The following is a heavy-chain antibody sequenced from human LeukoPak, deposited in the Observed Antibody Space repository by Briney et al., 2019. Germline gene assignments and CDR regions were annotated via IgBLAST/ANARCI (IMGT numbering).Heavy chain of an antibody. CDR3: AREGRRFGGNYYGMDV. V-gene: IGHV4-31*03. J-gene: IGHJ6*02. Sequence: SQTLSLTCTVSGGSISSGGYYWSWIRQHPGKGLEWIGYIYYSGSTYYNPSLKSRVTISVDTSKNQFSLKLSSVTAADTAVYYCAREGRRFGGNYYGMDVWGQGTTVTVSS. CDR1: GGSISSGGYY. D-gene: IGHD3-10*01. CDR2: IYYSGST.